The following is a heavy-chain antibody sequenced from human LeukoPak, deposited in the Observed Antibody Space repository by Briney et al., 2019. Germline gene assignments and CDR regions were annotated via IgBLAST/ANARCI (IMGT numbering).Heavy chain of an antibody. D-gene: IGHD3-22*01. J-gene: IGHJ4*02. CDR3: ASQYYSDSSSYYCRD. CDR1: GFTFSNYW. V-gene: IGHV3-7*01. Sequence: GGSLRLSCAASGFTFSNYWMSWVRQAPGKGLEWVANIKEDGSQKYYVDSVKGRFTISRDNAKHSLYLQINSLRDEDTAVYYCASQYYSDSSSYYCRDWGQGTLVTVSS. CDR2: IKEDGSQK.